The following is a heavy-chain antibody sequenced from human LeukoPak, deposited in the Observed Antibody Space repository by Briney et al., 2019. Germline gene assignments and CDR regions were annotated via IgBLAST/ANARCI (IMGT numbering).Heavy chain of an antibody. CDR2: IRYDGSNK. J-gene: IGHJ4*02. Sequence: GGSLRLSCAASGFTFSSYGMHWVRQAPGKGLEWVAFIRYDGSNKYYADSVKGRFTISRDNAKNSLYLQMNSLRAEDTAMYYCARGGYMITFGGVDYWGQGTLVTVSS. CDR1: GFTFSSYG. D-gene: IGHD3-16*01. CDR3: ARGGYMITFGGVDY. V-gene: IGHV3-30*02.